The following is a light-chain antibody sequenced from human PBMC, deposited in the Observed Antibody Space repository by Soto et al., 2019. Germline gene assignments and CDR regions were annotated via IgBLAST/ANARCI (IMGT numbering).Light chain of an antibody. CDR1: QSVSSTS. V-gene: IGKV3-20*01. CDR2: GAS. J-gene: IGKJ1*01. Sequence: ESVLIPSLAAPLFSQGERATLSCRASQSVSSTSLAWYQQKPGQAPRLLIYGASNRATGIPDRFSGSGSGTDFTLTISRLEPEDFAVYYCQQYDGSPPWTFGLGTKVDIK. CDR3: QQYDGSPPWT.